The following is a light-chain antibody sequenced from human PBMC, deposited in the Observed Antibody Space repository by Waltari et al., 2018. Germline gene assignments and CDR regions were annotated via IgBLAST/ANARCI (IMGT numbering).Light chain of an antibody. CDR3: GTWDNALTGWV. CDR1: SSNIGINY. J-gene: IGLJ3*02. CDR2: DED. V-gene: IGLV1-51*01. Sequence: QSVLTQPPSVSAAPGQRVTISCSGISSNIGINYVSWYRQLPGTAPKLLIYDEDRRPSRIPDRFSASKAGTSATLDITGLQTGDEADYYCGTWDNALTGWVFGGGTKLTVV.